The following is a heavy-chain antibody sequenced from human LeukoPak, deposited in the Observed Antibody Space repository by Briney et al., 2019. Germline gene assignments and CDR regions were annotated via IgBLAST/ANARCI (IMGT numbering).Heavy chain of an antibody. V-gene: IGHV3-23*01. CDR1: GFTFSSYA. D-gene: IGHD6-13*01. Sequence: GGSLRLSCAASGFTFSSYAMSWVRQAPGKGLEWVPAIRDHGGSTFYTDSVKGRFTISRDNSKNTLYLQMNSLRAEDTALYYCAKEIAGLGRGVFDCWGQGTLVTVSS. CDR3: AKEIAGLGRGVFDC. J-gene: IGHJ4*02. CDR2: IRDHGGST.